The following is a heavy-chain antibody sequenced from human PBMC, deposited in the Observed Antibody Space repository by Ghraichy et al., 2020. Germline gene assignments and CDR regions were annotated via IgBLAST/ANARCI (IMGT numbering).Heavy chain of an antibody. CDR3: ARGRYYYDSSGYYRYFDL. J-gene: IGHJ2*01. D-gene: IGHD3-22*01. V-gene: IGHV4-59*01. CDR2: IYYSGST. CDR1: GGSISSYY. Sequence: SQTLSLTCTVSGGSISSYYWSWIRQPPGKGLEWIGYIYYSGSTNYNPSLKSRVTISVDTSKNQFSLKLSSVTAADTAVYYCARGRYYYDSSGYYRYFDLWGRGTLVTVSS.